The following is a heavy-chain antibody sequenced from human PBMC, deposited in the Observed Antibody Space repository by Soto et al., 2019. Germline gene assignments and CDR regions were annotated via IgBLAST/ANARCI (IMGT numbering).Heavy chain of an antibody. CDR1: GFTFSSYE. Sequence: GGSLRLSCAASGFTFSSYEMNWVRQAPGKGLEWVSYISSSGSTIYYADSVKGRFTISRDNAKNSLYLQMNSLRAEDTAVYYCARDRDYGDYEGEVNWFDPWGQGTTVTVSS. J-gene: IGHJ5*02. CDR2: ISSSGSTI. CDR3: ARDRDYGDYEGEVNWFDP. V-gene: IGHV3-48*03. D-gene: IGHD4-17*01.